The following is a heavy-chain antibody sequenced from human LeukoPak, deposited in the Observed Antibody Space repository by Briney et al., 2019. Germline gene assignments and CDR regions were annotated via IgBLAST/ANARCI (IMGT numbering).Heavy chain of an antibody. CDR2: IIPIFGTA. CDR3: AREAYCGGDCYTHFDY. CDR1: GGTFSSYA. J-gene: IGHJ4*02. V-gene: IGHV1-69*13. D-gene: IGHD2-21*02. Sequence: SVNVSFKASGGTFSSYAISWVRQAPGQGLEWMGGIIPIFGTANYAQKFQGRVTITADESTSTAYMELSSLRSEDTAVYYCAREAYCGGDCYTHFDYWGQGTLVTVSS.